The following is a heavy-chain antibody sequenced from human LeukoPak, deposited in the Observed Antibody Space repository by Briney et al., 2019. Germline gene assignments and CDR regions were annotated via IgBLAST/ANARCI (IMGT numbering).Heavy chain of an antibody. CDR2: IYHGGST. J-gene: IGHJ4*02. V-gene: IGHV4-39*01. D-gene: IGHD3-16*01. CDR1: DGSISSSDYY. Sequence: KPSETLSLTCIVSDGSISSSDYYGGWIRQPPGKGLEWIATIYHGGSTYYNPSLKSRVTISVDTFKNQFSLRLSSVTAADTAVYYCASYLRGSYFDYWGQRTLVTVSS. CDR3: ASYLRGSYFDY.